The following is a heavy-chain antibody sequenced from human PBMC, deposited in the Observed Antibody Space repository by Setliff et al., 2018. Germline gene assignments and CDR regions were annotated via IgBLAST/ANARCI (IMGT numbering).Heavy chain of an antibody. CDR3: ARASRFGTIKYRGDYYMDV. Sequence: ASVKVSCKASGYTFTTYAISWMRQAPGQGLEWMGWINTNTGNPSYAQGFTGRFVFSLDTSVSTAYLQISSLKAEDTALYYCARASRFGTIKYRGDYYMDVWGKGTMVTVSS. CDR1: GYTFTTYA. J-gene: IGHJ6*03. V-gene: IGHV7-4-1*02. D-gene: IGHD3-10*01. CDR2: INTNTGNP.